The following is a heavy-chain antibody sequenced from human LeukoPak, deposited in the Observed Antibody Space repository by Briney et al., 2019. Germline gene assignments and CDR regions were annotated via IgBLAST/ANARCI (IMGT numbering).Heavy chain of an antibody. V-gene: IGHV4-59*01. D-gene: IGHD4-11*01. CDR3: ARDRVRGDSNPFFDY. CDR1: GGSISSYY. J-gene: IGHJ4*02. CDR2: IYYSGST. Sequence: SETLSLTCTVSGGSISSYYWNWIRQPPGKGLEWIGYIYYSGSTNYNPSLKSRVTISVDTSKNQFSLKLSSVTAADTAVYYCARDRVRGDSNPFFDYWGQGTLVTVSS.